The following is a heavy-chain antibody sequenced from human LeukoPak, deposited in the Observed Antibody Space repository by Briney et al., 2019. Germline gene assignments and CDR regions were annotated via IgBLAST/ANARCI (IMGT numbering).Heavy chain of an antibody. CDR3: ARDRNWGAYDI. J-gene: IGHJ3*02. Sequence: GGSLRLSCAASGFTSDNHWMHWIRQVPGKGLVWVSRINSDGTSVDYADSVRGRFTISRDNSRNTLYVQMNSLRAEDTAVYYCARDRNWGAYDIRGQGTMATVSS. CDR2: INSDGTSV. V-gene: IGHV3-74*01. CDR1: GFTSDNHW. D-gene: IGHD7-27*01.